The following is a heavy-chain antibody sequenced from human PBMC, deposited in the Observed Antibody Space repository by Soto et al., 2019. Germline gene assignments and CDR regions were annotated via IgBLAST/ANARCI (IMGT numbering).Heavy chain of an antibody. CDR3: ARGSSIAGLYYGMDV. J-gene: IGHJ6*02. CDR1: GGSISSGGYY. CDR2: NYYSGIT. V-gene: IGHV4-31*03. D-gene: IGHD6-6*01. Sequence: QVQLQESGPGLVKPSQTLSLTCTDSGGSISSGGYYWTWIRQHPGKGLEWIGYNYYSGITYYNPSLKSRVTISLDTSKNQCWLKLSCVTAADTAVYYCARGSSIAGLYYGMDVWGQGTTVTVSS.